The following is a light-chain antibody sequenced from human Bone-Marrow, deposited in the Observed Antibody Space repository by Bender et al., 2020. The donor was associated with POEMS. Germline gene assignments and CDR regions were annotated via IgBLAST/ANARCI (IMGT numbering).Light chain of an antibody. CDR2: SNY. V-gene: IGLV1-44*01. J-gene: IGLJ3*02. CDR1: TSNIGGNN. CDR3: SSWDDSLSGWV. Sequence: QSVLTQPPSASGTPGQRVTISCSGSTSNIGGNNVNWYQHLPGTAPRLVVYSNYQRPSGVPDRFSGSKSGTSASLAISDIQSEDEGDYYCSSWDDSLSGWVFGGGTKLTVL.